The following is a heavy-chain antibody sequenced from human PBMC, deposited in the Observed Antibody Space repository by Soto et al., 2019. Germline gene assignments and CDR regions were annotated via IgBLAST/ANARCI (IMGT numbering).Heavy chain of an antibody. D-gene: IGHD3-9*01. CDR2: INHSGST. CDR1: GGSFSGYD. J-gene: IGHJ5*02. V-gene: IGHV4-34*01. Sequence: LSPTCAGYGGSFSGYDWSWIRQPPGKGLEWIGEINHSGSTNYNPSLKSRVTISVDTSKNQFSLKLSSVTAADTAVYYCARGRPLRYFDWLLSWFDPWGQGTLVTV. CDR3: ARGRPLRYFDWLLSWFDP.